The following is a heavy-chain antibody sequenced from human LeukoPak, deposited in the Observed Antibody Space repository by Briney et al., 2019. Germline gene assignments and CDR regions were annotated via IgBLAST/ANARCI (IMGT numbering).Heavy chain of an antibody. Sequence: GRSLRLSCATSGFTFSSYGMHWVRQAPGKGLEWVAVIWYDGSNKYYADSVKGRFTISRDNSKNTLYLQMNSLRAEDTAVYYCARGIVVPAAEPDYSNYDYWGQGTLVTVSS. CDR3: ARGIVVPAAEPDYSNYDY. V-gene: IGHV3-33*01. J-gene: IGHJ4*02. D-gene: IGHD2-2*01. CDR1: GFTFSSYG. CDR2: IWYDGSNK.